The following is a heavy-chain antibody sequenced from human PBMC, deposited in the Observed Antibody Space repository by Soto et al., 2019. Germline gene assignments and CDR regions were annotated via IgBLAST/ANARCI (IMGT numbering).Heavy chain of an antibody. V-gene: IGHV4-30-2*01. CDR2: MYHSGST. Sequence: SETLSLTCAVSGGSISRGGYPLGWIRQPPRKGLEWIGYMYHSGSTYYNPSLKSRVTISVDRSKNQFSLKLSSVTAADTAVYFCARSRARLFFYDYWGQGTLVTGSS. J-gene: IGHJ4*02. CDR3: ARSRARLFFYDY. CDR1: GGSISRGGYP. D-gene: IGHD6-25*01.